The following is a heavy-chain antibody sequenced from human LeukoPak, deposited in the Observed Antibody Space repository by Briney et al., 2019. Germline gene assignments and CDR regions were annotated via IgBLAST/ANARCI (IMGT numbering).Heavy chain of an antibody. V-gene: IGHV1-24*01. CDR2: FDPEDGDT. Sequence: ASVKVSCKLSGYTLAELSIHWVRQVPGKGLEWMGGFDPEDGDTFFAQKFQGRATMTEDTSTDTAYMELSSLRYEDTAVYYCATQDVDPTMGTGGYSDAFDVWGQGTLVTVSS. CDR1: GYTLAELS. D-gene: IGHD5-18*01. CDR3: ATQDVDPTMGTGGYSDAFDV. J-gene: IGHJ3*01.